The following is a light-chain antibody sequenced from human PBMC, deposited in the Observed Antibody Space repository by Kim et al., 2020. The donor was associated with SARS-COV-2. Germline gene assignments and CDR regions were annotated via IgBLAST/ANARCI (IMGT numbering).Light chain of an antibody. Sequence: APGKTATIICGGNKIGSFSVQWYQQKPGQAPLLVVFDDSDRPSGIPERFSGSNSGNTATLTISRVEDGDEADYYCQVWDSSSDQVVFGGGTQLTVL. CDR3: QVWDSSSDQVV. J-gene: IGLJ2*01. V-gene: IGLV3-21*03. CDR1: KIGSFS. CDR2: DDS.